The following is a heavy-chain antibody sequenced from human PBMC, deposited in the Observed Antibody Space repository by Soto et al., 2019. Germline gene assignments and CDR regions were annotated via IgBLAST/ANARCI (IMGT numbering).Heavy chain of an antibody. D-gene: IGHD2-15*01. V-gene: IGHV3-74*01. J-gene: IGHJ6*02. Sequence: VSLRLSCAASGFTFSSYWMHSVRQAPGKGLVWVSRINSDGSSTSYADSVKGRFTISRDNAKNTLYLQMNSLRAEDTAVYYCARDRGYCSGSSCYYYYGMDVRGRETTVAVSS. CDR2: INSDGSST. CDR3: ARDRGYCSGSSCYYYYGMDV. CDR1: GFTFSSYW.